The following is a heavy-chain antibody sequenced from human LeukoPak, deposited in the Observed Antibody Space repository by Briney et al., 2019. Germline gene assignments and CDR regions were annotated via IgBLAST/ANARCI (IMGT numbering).Heavy chain of an antibody. V-gene: IGHV3-66*01. D-gene: IGHD2-15*01. Sequence: PGGSLRLSCAASGFTFSSYGMHWVRQAPGKGLEWVSLIYSDGSTHYADSVKGRFTISRDNFKNTLYLQMNSLRAEDTAVYYCARDLGYCSGSTCYVGYFDHWGQGTLVTVSS. CDR3: ARDLGYCSGSTCYVGYFDH. J-gene: IGHJ4*02. CDR2: IYSDGST. CDR1: GFTFSSYG.